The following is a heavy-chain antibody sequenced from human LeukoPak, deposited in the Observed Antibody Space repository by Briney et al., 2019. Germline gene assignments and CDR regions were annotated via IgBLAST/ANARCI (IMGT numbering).Heavy chain of an antibody. CDR2: IYSGGST. D-gene: IGHD6-13*01. Sequence: GGSLRLSCAASGFTVSSNYMSWVRQAPGKGLEWVSVIYSGGSTYYADSVKGRFTISRDNSKNTLYLQMNSLRAEDTAVYYCASYAAAAGTFDYWGQGTLVTVSP. V-gene: IGHV3-66*01. CDR3: ASYAAAAGTFDY. J-gene: IGHJ4*02. CDR1: GFTVSSNY.